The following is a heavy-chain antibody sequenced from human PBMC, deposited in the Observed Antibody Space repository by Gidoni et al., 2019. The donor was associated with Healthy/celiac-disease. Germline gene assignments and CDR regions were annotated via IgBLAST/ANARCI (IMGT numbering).Heavy chain of an antibody. CDR1: GFPFGSYA. CDR3: ARDRYDSSGYYGDY. J-gene: IGHJ4*02. V-gene: IGHV3-30-3*01. CDR2: ISYDGSNK. Sequence: QVQLVESGGGVVQPGGSLGLPWAALGFPFGSYAMHWVRQAPGKGLEWVAVISYDGSNKYYADSVKGRFTISRDNSKNTLYLQMNSLRAEDTAVYYCARDRYDSSGYYGDYWGQGTLVTVSS. D-gene: IGHD3-22*01.